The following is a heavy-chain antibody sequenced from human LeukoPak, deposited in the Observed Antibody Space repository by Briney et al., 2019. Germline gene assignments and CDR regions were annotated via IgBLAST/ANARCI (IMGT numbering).Heavy chain of an antibody. CDR3: AKRRVYYYDSSGYYFDY. J-gene: IGHJ4*02. D-gene: IGHD3-22*01. V-gene: IGHV3-23*01. Sequence: GGSLRLSCAASGFTFSSYAMSWVRQAPGKGLEWVSAISGSGGSTYYADSVKGRFTISRDNSKNTLYLQMNSLRAEDTAVYYCAKRRVYYYDSSGYYFDYWGQGTLVTVSS. CDR2: ISGSGGST. CDR1: GFTFSSYA.